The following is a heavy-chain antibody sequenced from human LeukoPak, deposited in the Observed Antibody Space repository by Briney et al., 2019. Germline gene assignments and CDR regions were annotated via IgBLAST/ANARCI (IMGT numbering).Heavy chain of an antibody. CDR1: GGSLSGYY. CDR2: INYTGGT. J-gene: IGHJ6*03. Sequence: PSETLSLTCAVHGGSLSGYYWSWIRQSPGKGLEWIGEINYTGGTNYNPSLGSRVTISVDTSTDQLSLNLTSVTAADTAVYFCAKDQYSGYGYYYYYMDVWGKGTTVTVSS. CDR3: AKDQYSGYGYYYYYMDV. V-gene: IGHV4-34*01. D-gene: IGHD5-12*01.